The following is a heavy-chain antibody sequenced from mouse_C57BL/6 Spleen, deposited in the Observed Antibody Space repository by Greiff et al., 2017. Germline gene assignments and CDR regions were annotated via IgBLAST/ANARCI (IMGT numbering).Heavy chain of an antibody. D-gene: IGHD1-1*01. V-gene: IGHV5-4*01. J-gene: IGHJ2*01. CDR1: GFTFSSYA. CDR2: ISDGGSYT. CDR3: ARVDYGSSYYFDY. Sequence: EVQRVESGGGLVKPGGSLKLSCAASGFTFSSYAMSWVRQTPEKRLEWVATISDGGSYTYYPDNVQGRFTISRDNAKNNLYLQMSHLKSEDTAMYYCARVDYGSSYYFDYWGQGTTLTVSS.